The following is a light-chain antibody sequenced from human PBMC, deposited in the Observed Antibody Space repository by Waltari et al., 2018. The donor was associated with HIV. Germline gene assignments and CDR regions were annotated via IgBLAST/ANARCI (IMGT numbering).Light chain of an antibody. J-gene: IGKJ2*01. CDR2: DAS. CDR1: QSVSSY. Sequence: EIVLTQAPDTLSFSPGERATLSCRASQSVSSYLAWYQQKPGQAPRLLIYDASNRATGIPARFSGSGSGTDFTLTITSLEPEDFAVYYCQQRSNWPPYTFGQGTKLEIK. CDR3: QQRSNWPPYT. V-gene: IGKV3-11*01.